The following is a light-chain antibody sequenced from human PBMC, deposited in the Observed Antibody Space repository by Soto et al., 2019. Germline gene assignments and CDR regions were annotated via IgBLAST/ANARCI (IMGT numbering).Light chain of an antibody. CDR2: DAS. V-gene: IGKV3-11*01. J-gene: IGKJ5*01. CDR3: QQRSNWPPAT. CDR1: QSVRGN. Sequence: VRTRGPATLSLTIGKTATLYCRASQSVRGNLAWYQQKPGQAPRLLIYDASNRATGIPARFSGSGSGTDFSLTISSLEPEDFAVYYCQQRSNWPPATFGQGTRLEIK.